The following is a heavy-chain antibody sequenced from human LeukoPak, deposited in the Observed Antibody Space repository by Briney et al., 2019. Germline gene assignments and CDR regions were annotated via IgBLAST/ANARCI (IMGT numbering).Heavy chain of an antibody. J-gene: IGHJ4*02. CDR2: ITDSSGDT. CDR1: GFTFSNYA. Sequence: GGSLRLSCAASGFTFSNYAMSWVRQAPGKGLEWVSAITDSSGDTFHADSVKGRFTISRDNFKSTLYLQMNSLRAEDTATYYCAKGSSSSRPYYFDSWGQGTLVTVSS. V-gene: IGHV3-23*01. CDR3: AKGSSSSRPYYFDS. D-gene: IGHD6-6*01.